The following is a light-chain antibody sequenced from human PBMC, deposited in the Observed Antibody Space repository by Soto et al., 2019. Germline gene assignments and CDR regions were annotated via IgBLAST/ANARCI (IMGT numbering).Light chain of an antibody. J-gene: IGKJ1*01. CDR1: QSISSW. V-gene: IGKV1-5*03. CDR2: KAS. Sequence: DITVTQSPSSLSASVGDRVPITCRASQSISSWLAWYQQKPGKAPKLLIYKASNLASGVPSRFSGSGSGTEFTLTISSLQPDDSATSYCQQYMWTFGQGTKVDI. CDR3: QQYMWT.